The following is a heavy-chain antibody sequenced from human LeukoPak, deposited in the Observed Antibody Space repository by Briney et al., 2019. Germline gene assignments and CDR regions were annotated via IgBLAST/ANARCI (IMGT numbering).Heavy chain of an antibody. CDR3: ARGRITYYYGSGSYFSSNWFDP. J-gene: IGHJ5*02. CDR2: INHSGST. D-gene: IGHD3-10*01. CDR1: GGSFSGYY. V-gene: IGHV4-34*01. Sequence: SETLSLTCAVYGGSFSGYYWSWIRQPPGKGLEWIGEINHSGSTNYNPSLKSRVTISVDTSKNQFSLKLSSVTAADTAVYYCARGRITYYYGSGSYFSSNWFDPWGQGTLVTVSS.